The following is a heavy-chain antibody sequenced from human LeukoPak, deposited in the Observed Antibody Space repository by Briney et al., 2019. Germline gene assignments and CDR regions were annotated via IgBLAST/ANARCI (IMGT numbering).Heavy chain of an antibody. CDR1: GGSISSSSYY. D-gene: IGHD2-21*02. V-gene: IGHV4-39*07. J-gene: IGHJ5*02. Sequence: PSETLSLTCTVSGGSISSSSYYWGWIRQPPGKGLEWIGSIYYSGSTYYNPSLKSRVTISVDTSKNQFSLKLSSVAAADTAVYYCAHVTPYWFDPWGQGTLVTVSS. CDR2: IYYSGST. CDR3: AHVTPYWFDP.